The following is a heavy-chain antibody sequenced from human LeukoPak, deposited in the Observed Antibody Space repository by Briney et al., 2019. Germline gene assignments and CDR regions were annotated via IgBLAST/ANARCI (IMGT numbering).Heavy chain of an antibody. V-gene: IGHV4-31*03. CDR1: GGSISSGGYY. D-gene: IGHD3-9*01. CDR3: ARESPQYYDILTGYYKDTLGESGFDP. CDR2: IYYSGST. J-gene: IGHJ5*02. Sequence: SETLSLTCTVSGGSISSGGYYWSWIRQHPGKGLEWIGYIYYSGSTYYHPSLKSRVTISVDTYKNQFSLNLSSVTAADTAVYYCARESPQYYDILTGYYKDTLGESGFDPWGQGTLVTVSS.